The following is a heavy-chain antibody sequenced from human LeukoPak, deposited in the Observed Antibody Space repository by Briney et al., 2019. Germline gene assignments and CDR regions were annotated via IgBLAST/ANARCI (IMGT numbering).Heavy chain of an antibody. CDR2: NYPGDSDT. J-gene: IGHJ4*02. Sequence: GESLKISCNGSGYSFTSYWIGWVRQMPGKGLEWMGINYPGDSDTRYSPSFQGQVTISADKSISTAYLQWSSLKASDTAMYYCARQYCSSTSCQYYFDYWGQGTLVTVSS. CDR1: GYSFTSYW. CDR3: ARQYCSSTSCQYYFDY. V-gene: IGHV5-51*01. D-gene: IGHD2-2*01.